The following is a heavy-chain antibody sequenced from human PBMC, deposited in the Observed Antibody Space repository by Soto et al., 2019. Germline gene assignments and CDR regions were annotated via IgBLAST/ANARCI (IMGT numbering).Heavy chain of an antibody. CDR2: ISSSSSTI. CDR3: ARAPRSGSSSWYWGGYYYGMDV. D-gene: IGHD6-13*01. CDR1: GFPFSSYS. J-gene: IGHJ6*02. V-gene: IGHV3-48*02. Sequence: GGSLRLSCAASGFPFSSYSMNWVRQAPGKGLEWVSYISSSSSTIYYADSVKGRFTISRDNAKNSLYLQMNSLRDEDTAVYYCARAPRSGSSSWYWGGYYYGMDVWGQGTTVTVSS.